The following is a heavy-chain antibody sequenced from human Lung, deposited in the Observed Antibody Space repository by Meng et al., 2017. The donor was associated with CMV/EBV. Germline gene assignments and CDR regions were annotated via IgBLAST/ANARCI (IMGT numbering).Heavy chain of an antibody. J-gene: IGHJ6*02. V-gene: IGHV1-18*01. CDR2: ISDYNGNT. CDR1: GYTFSSYD. CDR3: ARDAPCNKISGVGLCGLDV. D-gene: IGHD3-3*01. Sequence: ASXXVSXKASGYTFSSYDITWVRQAPGQGLEWRGWISDYNGNTKYAEKFQDRVTMTTDTSTGTAYMELRSLTTDDTAMDYCARDAPCNKISGVGLCGLDVWXQGTTVTVSS.